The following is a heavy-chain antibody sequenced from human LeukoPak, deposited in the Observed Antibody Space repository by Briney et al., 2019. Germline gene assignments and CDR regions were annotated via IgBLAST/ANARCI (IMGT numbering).Heavy chain of an antibody. V-gene: IGHV1-2*02. CDR3: ARDPGDSSWYRGNWFDP. CDR2: INPNSGGT. D-gene: IGHD6-13*01. J-gene: IGHJ5*02. CDR1: GYTFTGYY. Sequence: ASVKVSCKASGYTFTGYYMHWVRQAPGQGLEWMGWINPNSGGTNYAQKFQGRVTMTRDTSISTAYVELSRLRSDDTAVYHCARDPGDSSWYRGNWFDPWGQGTLVTVSS.